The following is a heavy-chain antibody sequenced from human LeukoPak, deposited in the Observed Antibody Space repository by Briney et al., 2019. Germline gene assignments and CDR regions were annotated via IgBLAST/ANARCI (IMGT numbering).Heavy chain of an antibody. J-gene: IGHJ4*02. D-gene: IGHD1-1*01. Sequence: GGSLRLSCAASGFTFSSYSMNWVRQAPGKGLEWVSSISSSSSDIYYAASVKGRFTISRDNAKNSLYLQMNSLRAEDTAVYYCASSPGTTGTTGAYWGQGTLVTVSS. CDR2: ISSSSSDI. CDR3: ASSPGTTGTTGAY. V-gene: IGHV3-21*01. CDR1: GFTFSSYS.